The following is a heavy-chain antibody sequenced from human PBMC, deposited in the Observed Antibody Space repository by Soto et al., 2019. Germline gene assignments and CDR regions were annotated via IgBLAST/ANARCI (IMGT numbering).Heavy chain of an antibody. Sequence: SETLSLTCAVYXGSFGGYYWSWIRQPPGKGLEWIGEINHSGSTNYNPSLKSRVTISVDTSKNQFSLKLSSVTAADTAVYYCARGGFGEGYYYMDVWGKGTTVT. CDR3: ARGGFGEGYYYMDV. D-gene: IGHD3-10*01. CDR2: INHSGST. V-gene: IGHV4-34*01. J-gene: IGHJ6*03. CDR1: XGSFGGYY.